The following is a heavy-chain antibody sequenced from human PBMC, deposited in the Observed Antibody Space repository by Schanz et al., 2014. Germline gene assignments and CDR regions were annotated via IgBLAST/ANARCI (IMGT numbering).Heavy chain of an antibody. CDR2: VHSSGST. V-gene: IGHV4-59*08. J-gene: IGHJ5*02. Sequence: QVQLQESGPGLVKPSETLSLTCTVSGGSIRGYYCSWIRQPPGKGLEWIGYVHSSGSTNYNSSLKSRVTITVDPSKTQFPLKLSSVTAADTAVYYCARHLPGCYNNYGWFDPWGQGTLVTVSS. D-gene: IGHD4-4*01. CDR1: GGSIRGYY. CDR3: ARHLPGCYNNYGWFDP.